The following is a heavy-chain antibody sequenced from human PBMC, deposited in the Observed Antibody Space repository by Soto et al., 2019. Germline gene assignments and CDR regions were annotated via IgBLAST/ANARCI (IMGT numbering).Heavy chain of an antibody. CDR2: INPNSGGT. V-gene: IGHV1-2*02. CDR3: ARQKRAVGAYNWFDP. J-gene: IGHJ5*02. D-gene: IGHD6-19*01. CDR1: GYTFTGYY. Sequence: ASVKVSCKASGYTFTGYYMHWVRQAPGQGLEWMGWINPNSGGTNYAQKFQGRVTMTRDTSISTAYMELSRLRSDDTAVYYCARQKRAVGAYNWFDPWGQGTLVTVSS.